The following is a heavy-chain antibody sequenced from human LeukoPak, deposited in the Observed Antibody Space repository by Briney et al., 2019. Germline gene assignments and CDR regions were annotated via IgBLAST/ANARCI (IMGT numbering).Heavy chain of an antibody. CDR2: IYYSGNT. D-gene: IGHD2-2*01. V-gene: IGHV4-39*01. CDR1: GGSISSSSYY. J-gene: IGHJ4*02. Sequence: PSETLSLTCTVSGGSISSSSYYWYWIRQPPGKGLEWIGAIYYSGNTNYNPSLKSRVTISVDTSKNQFSLKLSSVTAADTAVYYCARHRIPAALASAFDYWGQGTLVTVSS. CDR3: ARHRIPAALASAFDY.